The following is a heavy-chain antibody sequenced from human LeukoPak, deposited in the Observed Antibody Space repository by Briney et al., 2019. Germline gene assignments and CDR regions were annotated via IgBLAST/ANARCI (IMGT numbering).Heavy chain of an antibody. CDR1: GGSFSGYY. Sequence: KPSETLSLTCAVYGGSFSGYYWSWIRQPPGKGLEWIGEINHSGSTNYNPSLKSRVTISVDTSKNQFSLKLSSVTAADTAVYYCARRGMVRGVSNPWRWFDPWGQGTLVTVSS. J-gene: IGHJ5*02. CDR3: ARRGMVRGVSNPWRWFDP. D-gene: IGHD3-10*01. V-gene: IGHV4-34*01. CDR2: INHSGST.